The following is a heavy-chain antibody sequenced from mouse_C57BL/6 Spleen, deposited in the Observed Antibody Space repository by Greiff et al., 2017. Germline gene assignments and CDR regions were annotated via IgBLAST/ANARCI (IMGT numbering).Heavy chain of an antibody. CDR1: GYTFTDYN. CDR3: ARGNYQGSPFAY. J-gene: IGHJ3*01. Sequence: VQLKQSGPELVKPGASVKIPCKASGYTFTDYNMDWVKQSHGKSLEWIGDINPNNGGTIYNQKFKGKATLTVDKSSSTAYMELRSLTAEDTAVYYCARGNYQGSPFAYWGQGTLVTVSA. CDR2: INPNNGGT. V-gene: IGHV1-18*01.